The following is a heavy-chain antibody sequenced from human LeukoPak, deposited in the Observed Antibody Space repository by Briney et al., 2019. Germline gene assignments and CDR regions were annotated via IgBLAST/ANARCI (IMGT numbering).Heavy chain of an antibody. Sequence: GGSLRLSCAASGFTFSSYAMSWVRQAPGKGLEWVSAISGSGGSTYYADSVKGPFTISRDNSKNTLYLQMNSLRAEDTAVYYCAKDRGYGYNFGYWGQGTLVTVSS. J-gene: IGHJ4*02. V-gene: IGHV3-23*01. CDR2: ISGSGGST. CDR3: AKDRGYGYNFGY. CDR1: GFTFSSYA. D-gene: IGHD5-24*01.